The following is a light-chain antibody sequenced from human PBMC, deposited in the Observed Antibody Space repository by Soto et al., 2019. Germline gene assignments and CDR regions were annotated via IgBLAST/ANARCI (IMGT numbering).Light chain of an antibody. V-gene: IGLV2-14*03. CDR3: TAYTSNNTYV. CDR2: DVS. CDR1: RSDVGAFNY. Sequence: QSVLTQPASVSGSPGQAITISCSGTRSDVGAFNYVSWYQQHPGKAPKLMIYDVSNRPSGVSNRFSGCKSGNTASLTISGLRDEDEADYYCTAYTSNNTYVFGTGTKLTVL. J-gene: IGLJ1*01.